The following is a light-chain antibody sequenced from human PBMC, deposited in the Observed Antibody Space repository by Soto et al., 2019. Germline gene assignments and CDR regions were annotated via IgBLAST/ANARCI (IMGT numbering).Light chain of an antibody. Sequence: EIVLTQSPGTLSLSPGERASLSCRASQSVNSKYLAWYQQKPGQAPRLVIYGASNSATGLPDRFSCSGSGTDFALTISRLDPEDFEFYYFHHDGSSFGGRTRVEF. J-gene: IGKJ4*01. CDR2: GAS. CDR3: HHDGSS. V-gene: IGKV3-20*01. CDR1: QSVNSKY.